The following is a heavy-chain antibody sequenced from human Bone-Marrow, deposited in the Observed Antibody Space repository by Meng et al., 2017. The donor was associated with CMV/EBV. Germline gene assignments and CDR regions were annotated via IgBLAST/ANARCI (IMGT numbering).Heavy chain of an antibody. V-gene: IGHV2-5*01. J-gene: IGHJ2*01. CDR1: TSGVG. CDR2: IYWNDDK. Sequence: TSGVGVGWIRQPPGKALEWLALIYWNDDKRYSPSLKSRLTITKDTSKNQVVLIMTNMDPVDTATYYCARIQYYYDSSGAYYWYFDLWGRGTLVTVSS. CDR3: ARIQYYYDSSGAYYWYFDL. D-gene: IGHD3-22*01.